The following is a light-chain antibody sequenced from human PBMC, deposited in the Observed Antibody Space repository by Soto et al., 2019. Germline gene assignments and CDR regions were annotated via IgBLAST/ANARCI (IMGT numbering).Light chain of an antibody. V-gene: IGLV2-11*01. CDR3: CSYAGSYTLV. Sequence: QSALTQPRSVSGSPGQSVTISCTGTSSDVGAHNYVSWYQQHPGKVPKLMIYDVSRRPSGVPDRFSGSTSGNTASLTISGLQADDEADYYCCSYAGSYTLVFGGGTKLTVL. CDR1: SSDVGAHNY. CDR2: DVS. J-gene: IGLJ3*02.